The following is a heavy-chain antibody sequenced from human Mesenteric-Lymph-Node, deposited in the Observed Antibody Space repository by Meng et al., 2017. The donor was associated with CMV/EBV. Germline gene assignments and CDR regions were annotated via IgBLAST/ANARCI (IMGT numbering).Heavy chain of an antibody. CDR1: GGTFSSHT. Sequence: SVQVSCKASGGTFSSHTIVWVRQDPGQGLEYMGGIIPIPDITNYAQKFQGRVILTADKSTSTAYMELSSLRSEDTAVYYCARESGRGWFFDYWGQGTLVTVSS. J-gene: IGHJ4*02. CDR3: ARESGRGWFFDY. V-gene: IGHV1-69*10. D-gene: IGHD6-19*01. CDR2: IIPIPDIT.